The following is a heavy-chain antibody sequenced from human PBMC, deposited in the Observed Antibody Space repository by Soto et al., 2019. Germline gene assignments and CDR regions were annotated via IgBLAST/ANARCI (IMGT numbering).Heavy chain of an antibody. CDR1: GFTFSPYD. CDR3: ARGGCRSTSCLDV. Sequence: EVQLVESGGGLVQPGGSLRLSCAASGFTFSPYDMHWVRQVPGQGLVWVSYINSVGTTSYADSVRGRFTVSRDNAKSTLYLEMNSLTGEDTALYYCARGGCRSTSCLDVWGEGTTVTVSS. CDR2: INSVGTT. J-gene: IGHJ6*04. D-gene: IGHD2-2*01. V-gene: IGHV3-74*01.